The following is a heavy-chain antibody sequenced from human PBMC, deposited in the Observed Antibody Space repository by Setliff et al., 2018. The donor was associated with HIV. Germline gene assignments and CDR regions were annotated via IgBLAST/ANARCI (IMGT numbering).Heavy chain of an antibody. Sequence: SETLSLTCTVSGGSISSSSYYWGWIRQPPGKGLEWIGSIYYSGSTYYNPSLKSRVTISVDTSKNQFSLKLSSVTAADTAVYYCARHIVGGWDAFDIWGQGIMVTVSS. J-gene: IGHJ3*02. CDR1: GGSISSSSYY. D-gene: IGHD1-26*01. V-gene: IGHV4-39*01. CDR3: ARHIVGGWDAFDI. CDR2: IYYSGST.